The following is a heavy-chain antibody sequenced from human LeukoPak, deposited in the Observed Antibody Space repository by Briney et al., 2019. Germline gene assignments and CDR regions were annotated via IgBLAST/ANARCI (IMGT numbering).Heavy chain of an antibody. V-gene: IGHV4-61*02. J-gene: IGHJ6*02. Sequence: SETLSLTCTVSGGSLSSGSYYWSWIRQPAGTGLEWIGRIYTSGSTNYNPSLKSRVTISVDTSKNQFSLKLSSVTAADTAVYYCAREGRTYYYYGMDVWGQGTTVTVSS. CDR3: AREGRTYYYYGMDV. CDR1: GGSLSSGSYY. CDR2: IYTSGST.